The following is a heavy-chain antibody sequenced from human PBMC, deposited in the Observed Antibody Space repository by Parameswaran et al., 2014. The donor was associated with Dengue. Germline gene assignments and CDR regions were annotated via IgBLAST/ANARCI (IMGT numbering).Heavy chain of an antibody. J-gene: IGHJ4*02. D-gene: IGHD3-22*01. CDR2: ITGSSTYI. V-gene: IGHV3-21*01. CDR3: ARDIRHYYDSSGYYWPLRGYYFDY. Sequence: WIRQPPGKGLEWVSSITGSSTYIDYADSVRGRFTISRDNAKNSLYLQMNSLRAEDTAVYYCARDIRHYYDSSGYYWPLRGYYFDYWGQGTLVTVSS.